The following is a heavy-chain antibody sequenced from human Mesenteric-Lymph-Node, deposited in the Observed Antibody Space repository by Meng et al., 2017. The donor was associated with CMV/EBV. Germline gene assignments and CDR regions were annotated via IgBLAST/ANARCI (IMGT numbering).Heavy chain of an antibody. CDR3: ARDLGSYYDSSGYAYYYYYGMDV. CDR1: GFTFSSYE. V-gene: IGHV3-48*03. CDR2: ISSSGATT. J-gene: IGHJ6*02. D-gene: IGHD3-22*01. Sequence: GGSLRLSCAASGFTFSSYEMHWVRQAPGKGLEWVSHISSSGATTYYADSVKGRFTISRDNAKNSLYLQMNSLRAEDTAVYYCARDLGSYYDSSGYAYYYYYGMDVWGQGTTVTVSS.